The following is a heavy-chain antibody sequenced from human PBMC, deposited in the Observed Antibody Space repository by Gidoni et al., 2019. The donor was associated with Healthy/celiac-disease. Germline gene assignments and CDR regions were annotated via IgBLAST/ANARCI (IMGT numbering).Heavy chain of an antibody. D-gene: IGHD3-16*02. CDR2: IRSKAYGGTT. CDR3: TRGPNDYVWGSYPTDRRVDY. J-gene: IGHJ4*02. V-gene: IGHV3-49*03. Sequence: EVQLVESGGGLVQPGRSLRLSCTASGFTFGDYAMRWFRQAPGKGLEWVGFIRSKAYGGTTEYAASVKGRFTISRDDSKSIAYLQMNSLKTEDTAVYYCTRGPNDYVWGSYPTDRRVDYWGQGTLVTVSS. CDR1: GFTFGDYA.